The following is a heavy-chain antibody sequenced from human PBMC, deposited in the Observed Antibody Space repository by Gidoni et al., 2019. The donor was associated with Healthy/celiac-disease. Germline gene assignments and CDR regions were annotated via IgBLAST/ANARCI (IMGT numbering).Heavy chain of an antibody. V-gene: IGHV3-48*01. CDR1: GFTFSSYS. Sequence: EVQLVESGGGLVQPGGSLRLSCAASGFTFSSYSMNWVRQAPGKGLDWVSYISSSSSTIYYADSVKGRFTISRDNAKNSLYLQMNSLRAEDTAVYYCAREPVGYDSSGYYNCIDYWGQGTLVTVSS. CDR2: ISSSSSTI. CDR3: AREPVGYDSSGYYNCIDY. J-gene: IGHJ4*02. D-gene: IGHD3-22*01.